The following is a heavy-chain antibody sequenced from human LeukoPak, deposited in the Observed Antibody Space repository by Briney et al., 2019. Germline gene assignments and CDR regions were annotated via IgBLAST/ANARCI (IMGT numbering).Heavy chain of an antibody. Sequence: SETLSLTCTVSGGSISSSSYYWGWIRQPPGKGLEWIGSIYYSGRTYYNPSLKSRVTISVDTSKNQFSLKLSSVTAADTAVYYCARDLGIAVAKTISTWFDPWGQGTLVTVSS. CDR1: GGSISSSSYY. CDR2: IYYSGRT. CDR3: ARDLGIAVAKTISTWFDP. V-gene: IGHV4-39*01. D-gene: IGHD6-19*01. J-gene: IGHJ5*02.